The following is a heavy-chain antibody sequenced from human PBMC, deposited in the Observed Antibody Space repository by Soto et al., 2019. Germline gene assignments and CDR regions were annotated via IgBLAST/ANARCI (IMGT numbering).Heavy chain of an antibody. Sequence: HPGGSLRLSCAASGFTFSSYAMHWVRQAPGKGLEWVAVISYDGSNKYYADSVKGRFTISRDNSKNTLYLQMNSLRAEDTAVYYCARAVGNYYGSGSSPVDYWGQGTLVTVSS. CDR2: ISYDGSNK. CDR3: ARAVGNYYGSGSSPVDY. V-gene: IGHV3-30-3*01. CDR1: GFTFSSYA. D-gene: IGHD3-10*01. J-gene: IGHJ4*02.